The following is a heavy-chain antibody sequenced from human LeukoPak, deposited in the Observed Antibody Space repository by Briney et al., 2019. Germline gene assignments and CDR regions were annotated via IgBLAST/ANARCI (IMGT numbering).Heavy chain of an antibody. CDR1: GASITSYY. CDR3: ASTTDYGPLGY. Sequence: SETLSLTCTVSGASITSYYWSWIRQPAGKGLEWVGRLQTNGIIDHNPSLKSRVTMSMDTSKNQFSLKLTSMTAADTAVYYCASTTDYGPLGYWGQGTLVTVSS. V-gene: IGHV4-4*07. J-gene: IGHJ4*02. CDR2: LQTNGII. D-gene: IGHD4/OR15-4a*01.